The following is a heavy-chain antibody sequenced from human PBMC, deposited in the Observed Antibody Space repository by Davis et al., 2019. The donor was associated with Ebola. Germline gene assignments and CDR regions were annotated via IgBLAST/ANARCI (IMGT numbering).Heavy chain of an antibody. CDR1: GGSISSGDYY. D-gene: IGHD1-1*01. CDR2: IYHSGST. Sequence: MPSETLSLTCTVSGGSISSGDYYWSWVRQPPGKGLEWIGEIYHSGSTNYNPSLKSRVTISVDKSKNQFSLKLSSVTAADTAVYYCAGRYNWNDRYYYYGMDVWGQGTTVTVSS. CDR3: AGRYNWNDRYYYYGMDV. V-gene: IGHV4-4*02. J-gene: IGHJ6*02.